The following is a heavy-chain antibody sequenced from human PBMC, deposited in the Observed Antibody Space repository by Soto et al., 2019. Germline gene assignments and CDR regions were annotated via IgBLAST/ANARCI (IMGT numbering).Heavy chain of an antibody. Sequence: PSQPKCLPNTVFGGYISSRSDYWGWIRQPPGKGLEWIGSIYYSGSTYCNPSLKSRVTISVDTSKNQFSLKLSSVTAADTAVYYCASWGGGSSWSFAYYYYGMDVWGQGTTVTVSS. D-gene: IGHD6-13*01. CDR1: GGYISSRSDY. J-gene: IGHJ6*02. V-gene: IGHV4-39*01. CDR3: ASWGGGSSWSFAYYYYGMDV. CDR2: IYYSGST.